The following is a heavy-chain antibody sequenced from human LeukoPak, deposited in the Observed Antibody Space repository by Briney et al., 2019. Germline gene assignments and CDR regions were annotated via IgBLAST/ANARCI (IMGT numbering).Heavy chain of an antibody. D-gene: IGHD6-13*01. Sequence: GGSLRLSCAASGFTFSSYSMNWVRQAPGKGLEWVSSITSSGNDIYYADSVKGRFTISRDNAKNSLYLQMNSLRAEDTAVYYCARALTYSSSWYSSDDAFDIWGHGTMVTVSS. V-gene: IGHV3-21*01. J-gene: IGHJ3*02. CDR1: GFTFSSYS. CDR2: ITSSGNDI. CDR3: ARALTYSSSWYSSDDAFDI.